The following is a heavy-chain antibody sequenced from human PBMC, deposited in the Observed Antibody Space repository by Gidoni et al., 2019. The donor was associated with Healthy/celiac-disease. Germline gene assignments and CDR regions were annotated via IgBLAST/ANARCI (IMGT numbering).Heavy chain of an antibody. CDR2: ISGSGGST. V-gene: IGHV3-23*01. CDR3: AKVRGYYYDSSGYDY. Sequence: EVQLLESGGGLVQPGGSLRLSCAASGFTFSSYAMSWVRQAPGKGLEWFSAISGSGGSTYYADSVKGRFTISRDNSKNTLYLQMNSLRAEDTAVYYCAKVRGYYYDSSGYDYWGQGTLVTVSS. J-gene: IGHJ4*02. CDR1: GFTFSSYA. D-gene: IGHD3-22*01.